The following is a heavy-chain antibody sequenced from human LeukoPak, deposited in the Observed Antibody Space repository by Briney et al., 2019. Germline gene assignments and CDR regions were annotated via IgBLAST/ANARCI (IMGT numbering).Heavy chain of an antibody. V-gene: IGHV3-30-3*01. D-gene: IGHD3-16*02. J-gene: IGHJ4*02. Sequence: PGRSLRLSCAASGFTFSSYAMHWVRQAPGKGLEWVAVISYDGSNKYYADSVKGRFTISRDNSKNTLYLQMNSLRAEDTAVYYCARVRGYTTRDFDYWGQGTLVTVSS. CDR2: ISYDGSNK. CDR3: ARVRGYTTRDFDY. CDR1: GFTFSSYA.